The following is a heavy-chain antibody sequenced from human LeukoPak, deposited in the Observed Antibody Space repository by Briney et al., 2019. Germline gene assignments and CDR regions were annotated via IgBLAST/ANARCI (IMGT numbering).Heavy chain of an antibody. Sequence: GASVKVSCTASRYTFTSYAMHWVRQAPGQRLERMGWINAGNGNTKYSQKFQGRVTITSDTSASTAYMELSILRSEDTAVYYCARVDLLVIAAAGTFDYWGQGTLVTVSS. CDR1: RYTFTSYA. CDR3: ARVDLLVIAAAGTFDY. D-gene: IGHD6-13*01. V-gene: IGHV1-3*01. J-gene: IGHJ4*02. CDR2: INAGNGNT.